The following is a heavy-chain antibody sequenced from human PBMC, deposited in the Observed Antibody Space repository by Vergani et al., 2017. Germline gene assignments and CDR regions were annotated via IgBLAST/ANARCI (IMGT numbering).Heavy chain of an antibody. D-gene: IGHD1-26*01. J-gene: IGHJ4*02. CDR2: IIPIFGTA. V-gene: IGHV1-69*18. Sequence: QVQLVQSGSELKKPGASVKVSCKASGYTFTSYAMNWVRQAPGQGLEWMGRIIPIFGTANYAQKFQGRVTITADESTSTAYMELSSLRSEDTAVYYCARGPIVGATHNHFDYWGQGTLVTVSS. CDR1: GYTFTSYA. CDR3: ARGPIVGATHNHFDY.